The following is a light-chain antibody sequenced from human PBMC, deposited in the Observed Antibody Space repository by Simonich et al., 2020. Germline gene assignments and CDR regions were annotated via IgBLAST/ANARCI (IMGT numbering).Light chain of an antibody. Sequence: NFMLTQPHSVSESPGKTVTISCTRRSGSIASNYVQWYQKRPGSPPTTVIYEDNQRPSGVPDRFSGSIDSSSNSASLTISGLKTEDEADYYCQSYDSSNWVFGGGTKLTVL. CDR3: QSYDSSNWV. CDR2: EDN. J-gene: IGLJ3*02. CDR1: SGSIASNY. V-gene: IGLV6-57*01.